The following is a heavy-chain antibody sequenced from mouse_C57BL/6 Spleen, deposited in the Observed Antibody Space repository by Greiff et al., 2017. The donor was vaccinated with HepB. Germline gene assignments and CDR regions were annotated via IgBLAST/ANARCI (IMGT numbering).Heavy chain of an antibody. D-gene: IGHD2-4*01. J-gene: IGHJ3*01. CDR1: GYSITSGYY. CDR2: ISYDGSN. CDR3: AREGAIDYGFAY. V-gene: IGHV3-6*01. Sequence: EVQLQQSGPGLVKPSQSLSLTCSVTGYSITSGYYWNWIRQFPGNKLEWMGYISYDGSNNYNPSLKNRISITRDTSKNQFFLKLNSVTTEDTATYYCAREGAIDYGFAYWGQGTLVTVSA.